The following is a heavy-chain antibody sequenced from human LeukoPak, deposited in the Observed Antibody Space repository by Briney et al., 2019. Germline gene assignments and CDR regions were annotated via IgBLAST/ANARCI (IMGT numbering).Heavy chain of an antibody. J-gene: IGHJ6*02. CDR3: AKSWDYYESSGNPYYFGMDV. CDR2: IRPDGSNE. Sequence: GGSLGLSCAASRFIFSTYGMHWVRQAPGKGLEWVAFIRPDGSNEYYAASVRGRFAISRDNSQNTLHLQMNSLRAEDTAVYYCAKSWDYYESSGNPYYFGMDVWGQGTTVTVSS. V-gene: IGHV3-30*02. CDR1: RFIFSTYG. D-gene: IGHD3-22*01.